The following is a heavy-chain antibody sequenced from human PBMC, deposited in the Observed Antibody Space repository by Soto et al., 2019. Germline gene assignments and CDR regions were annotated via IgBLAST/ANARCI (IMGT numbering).Heavy chain of an antibody. CDR3: AKGRSENGLDWLDP. J-gene: IGHJ5*02. D-gene: IGHD3-10*01. Sequence: QLLESGGGLVQPGGSLRLSCTASGFIFSNYAMIWIRQAPGKGLEWVGTIRGNSYGAYYAYSVRGRFTISRDNSKNTMSLQLNSLRADDTAISYCAKGRSENGLDWLDPWGQGTLVTVSS. CDR1: GFIFSNYA. CDR2: IRGNSYGA. V-gene: IGHV3-23*01.